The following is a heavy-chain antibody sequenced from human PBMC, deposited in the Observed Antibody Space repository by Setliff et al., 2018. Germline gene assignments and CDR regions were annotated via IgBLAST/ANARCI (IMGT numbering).Heavy chain of an antibody. Sequence: PGGSLRLSCAASGFTLSSYWMHWVRQVPGKGLVWVSRINSDGSSTGYADSVKGRFTISRDNARNSLYLQMNNLRAEDTAVYYCARDGLWGQGTLVTVSS. CDR3: ARDGL. CDR1: GFTLSSYW. CDR2: INSDGSST. J-gene: IGHJ4*02. V-gene: IGHV3-74*01.